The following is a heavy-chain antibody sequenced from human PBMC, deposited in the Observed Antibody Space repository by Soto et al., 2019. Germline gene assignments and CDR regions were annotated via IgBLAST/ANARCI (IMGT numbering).Heavy chain of an antibody. J-gene: IGHJ6*04. Sequence: PGGSVRLSCAGSELTLQDCAMHWVRQAPGKGLEWVSGIYYNSDRIDYADSVKGRFTISRDNARDSLYLQMNSLRTEDTASYYCGKDISPLGMDVWGRGIMVTVSS. CDR1: ELTLQDCA. V-gene: IGHV3-9*01. CDR2: IYYNSDRI. CDR3: GKDISPLGMDV.